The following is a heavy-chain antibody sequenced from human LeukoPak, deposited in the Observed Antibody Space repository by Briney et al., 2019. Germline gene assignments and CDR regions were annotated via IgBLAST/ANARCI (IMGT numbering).Heavy chain of an antibody. J-gene: IGHJ4*02. V-gene: IGHV4-31*03. CDR2: IYYSGST. CDR3: ARDLVGGLGYYFDY. D-gene: IGHD2-15*01. CDR1: GGSISSGGYY. Sequence: SETLSLTCTVSGGSISSGGYYWSWIRQHPGKGLEWIGYIYYSGSTYYNPSLKSRVTISVDTSKNQFSLKLSSVTAADTAVYYCARDLVGGLGYYFDYWGQGTLVTVSS.